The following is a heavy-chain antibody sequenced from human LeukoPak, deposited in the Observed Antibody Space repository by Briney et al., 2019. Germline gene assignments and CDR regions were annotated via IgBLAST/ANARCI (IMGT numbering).Heavy chain of an antibody. CDR2: ISSSGSTI. V-gene: IGHV3-48*03. CDR1: GFTFSSYV. D-gene: IGHD3-10*02. CDR3: AELGITMIGGV. J-gene: IGHJ6*04. Sequence: GGSLRLSCATSGFTFSSYVMSWVRQAPGKGLEWVSYISSSGSTIYYADSVKGRFTISRDNAKNSLYLQMNSLRAEDTAVYYCAELGITMIGGVWGKGTTVTISS.